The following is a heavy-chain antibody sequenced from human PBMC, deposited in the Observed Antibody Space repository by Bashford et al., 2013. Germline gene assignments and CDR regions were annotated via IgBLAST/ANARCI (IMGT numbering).Heavy chain of an antibody. V-gene: IGHV1-2*04. J-gene: IGHJ4*02. CDR2: INPNTGFT. CDR3: SREFCSGGTCLKYFDY. D-gene: IGHD2-15*01. CDR1: GYTFTGYY. Sequence: ASVKVSCKASGYTFTGYYIHWVRQAPGQGLEWLGWINPNTGFTSYAQKFQGWVTVTRDTSSSTVYMEVRRLKSDDTAVYYCSREFCSGGTCLKYFDYWGQGTLVTVSS.